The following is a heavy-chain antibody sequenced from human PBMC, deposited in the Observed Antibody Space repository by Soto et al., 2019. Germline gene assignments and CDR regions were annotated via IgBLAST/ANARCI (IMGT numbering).Heavy chain of an antibody. V-gene: IGHV3-30*19. J-gene: IGHJ1*01. CDR3: AGRGRTGGLNV. Sequence: QVQLVESGGGVVQPGTSLRGSCVGSGFTFRSYVIHWVRQAPGKGLEWVALTSYDGSDKYYGDSLRGGFTISRDNSRNTVDLQMDRLDLRHTAIFFGAGRGRTGGLNVWGQGTLVSV. CDR2: TSYDGSDK. D-gene: IGHD3-16*01. CDR1: GFTFRSYV.